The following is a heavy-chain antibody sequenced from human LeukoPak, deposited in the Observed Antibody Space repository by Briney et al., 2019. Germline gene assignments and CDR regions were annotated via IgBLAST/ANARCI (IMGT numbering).Heavy chain of an antibody. CDR1: GYTFTSYY. J-gene: IGHJ4*02. CDR2: INPSGGST. D-gene: IGHD6-19*01. CDR3: ASSSSGWYGYYYY. V-gene: IGHV1-46*01. Sequence: ASVKVSCKASGYTFTSYYMHWVRQAPGQGLEWMGIINPSGGSTSYAQKFQGRDTMTRDMSTSTVYMELSSLRSEDTAVYYCASSSSGWYGYYYYWGQGTLVTVSS.